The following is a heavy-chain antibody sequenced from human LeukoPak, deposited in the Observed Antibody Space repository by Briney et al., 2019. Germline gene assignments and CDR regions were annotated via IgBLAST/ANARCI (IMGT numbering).Heavy chain of an antibody. V-gene: IGHV3-23*01. Sequence: GGSLRLSCAASGFTFRRYGMTWVRQAPGKGLEGVSSISDSGGSTFYADSVKGRFTLSRDNSKSTLYLQMNSLRAEDTAVYYCAKYLFGSYWGQGTLVTVSS. CDR3: AKYLFGSY. CDR1: GFTFRRYG. J-gene: IGHJ4*02. D-gene: IGHD3-10*02. CDR2: ISDSGGST.